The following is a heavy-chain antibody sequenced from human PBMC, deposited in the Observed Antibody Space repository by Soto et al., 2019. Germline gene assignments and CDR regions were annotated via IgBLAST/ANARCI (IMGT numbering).Heavy chain of an antibody. CDR3: VRDGHCMTTSCYWNWFDP. D-gene: IGHD2-2*01. Sequence: EVQLVESGGGLVQPGGSLRLSCVASGFTFSTYWMHWIRQVPGKGLEWVSRINSDASHTYYADSVKGRFTISRDNAKNTLHLELNSLRAEDTAVYYCVRDGHCMTTSCYWNWFDPWGQGTLVTVSS. J-gene: IGHJ5*02. V-gene: IGHV3-74*01. CDR2: INSDASHT. CDR1: GFTFSTYW.